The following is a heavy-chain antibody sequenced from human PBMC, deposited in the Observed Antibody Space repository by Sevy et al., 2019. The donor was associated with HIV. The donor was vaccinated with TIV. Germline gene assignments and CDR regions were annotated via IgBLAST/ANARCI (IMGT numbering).Heavy chain of an antibody. D-gene: IGHD2-21*01. V-gene: IGHV1-69*13. CDR2: IIPIFGTV. Sequence: ASVKVSCKASGGTFSSYDINWVRQAPGQGLEWMGQIIPIFGTVSYAQKFQGRVTITADESTSTAYMDLSSLRSEDTAVYYCARRGGAVDHGMDVWGQGTTVTVSS. CDR1: GGTFSSYD. CDR3: ARRGGAVDHGMDV. J-gene: IGHJ6*02.